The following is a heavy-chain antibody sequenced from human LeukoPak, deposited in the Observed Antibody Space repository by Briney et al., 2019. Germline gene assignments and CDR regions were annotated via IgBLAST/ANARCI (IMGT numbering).Heavy chain of an antibody. V-gene: IGHV4-59*11. CDR2: IYYSGST. Sequence: PSETLSLTCTVSGGSISSHYWSWLRQPPGKGLEWIGYIYYSGSTNYNPSLKSRVTISVDTSKNQFSLKLSSVTAADTAVYYCASREKYYYYMDVWGKGTTVTVSS. CDR3: ASREKYYYYMDV. CDR1: GGSISSHY. J-gene: IGHJ6*03.